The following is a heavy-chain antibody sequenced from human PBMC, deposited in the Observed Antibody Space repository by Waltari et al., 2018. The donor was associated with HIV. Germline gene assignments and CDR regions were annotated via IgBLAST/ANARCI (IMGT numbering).Heavy chain of an antibody. CDR1: GSTLRSYA. CDR2: IIPMVGTP. V-gene: IGHV1-69*12. D-gene: IGHD1-1*01. CDR3: AKTGQLSQLYSFDY. J-gene: IGHJ4*02. Sequence: QVQLVQSGAEVKKPGSSVQVACTASGSTLRSYAISWVRQSPGNGLEWMGGIIPMVGTPSYARKFQGRVTITADASTSTVYMDLNSLRSEDTDVYYCAKTGQLSQLYSFDYWGQGTVVTVSS.